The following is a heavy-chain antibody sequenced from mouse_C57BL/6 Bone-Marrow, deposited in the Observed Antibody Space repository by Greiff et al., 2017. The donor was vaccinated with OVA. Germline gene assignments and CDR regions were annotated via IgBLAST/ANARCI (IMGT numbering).Heavy chain of an antibody. V-gene: IGHV1-69*01. CDR2: IDPSDSYT. Sequence: VQLQQPGAELVMPGASVKLSCKASGYTFTSYWMHWVKQRPGQGLEWIGEIDPSDSYTNYNQKFKGKSTLTVDKSSSTAYMQLSSLTSEDSAVDFCARGRGLRRDYAMDYWGQGTSVTVSS. CDR1: GYTFTSYW. J-gene: IGHJ4*01. CDR3: ARGRGLRRDYAMDY. D-gene: IGHD2-12*01.